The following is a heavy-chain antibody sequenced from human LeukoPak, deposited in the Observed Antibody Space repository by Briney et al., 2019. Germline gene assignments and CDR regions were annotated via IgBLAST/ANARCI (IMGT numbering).Heavy chain of an antibody. J-gene: IGHJ6*03. CDR1: GYTFTGYF. V-gene: IGHV1-2*02. Sequence: ASVKVSCKASGYTFTGYFIHWVRQAPGQGLEWMGWINPNSGGTNYAQKFQGRVTMTRDTSISTAYMELSRLRSDDTAVYYCARSARRSAYDFGVYYMDVWGKGTTVTISS. CDR2: INPNSGGT. CDR3: ARSARRSAYDFGVYYMDV. D-gene: IGHD5-12*01.